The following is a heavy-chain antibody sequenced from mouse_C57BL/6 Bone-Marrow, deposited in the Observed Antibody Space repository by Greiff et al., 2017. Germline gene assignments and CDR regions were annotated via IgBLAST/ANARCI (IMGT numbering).Heavy chain of an antibody. CDR2: IWSGGST. CDR1: GFSLTSYG. Sequence: VQGVESGPGLVQPSQSLSITCTVSGFSLTSYGVHWVRQSPGKGLEWLGVIWSGGSTDYNAAFISRLSISKDNSKSQVFFKMNSLHADDTAIYYCARVWYFDVWGTGTTVTVSS. J-gene: IGHJ1*03. V-gene: IGHV2-2*01. CDR3: ARVWYFDV.